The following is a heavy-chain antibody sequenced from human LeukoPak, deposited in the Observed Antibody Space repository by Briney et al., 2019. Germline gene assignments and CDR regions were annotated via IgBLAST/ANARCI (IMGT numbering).Heavy chain of an antibody. Sequence: ASVKVSCKASGYTFTGYYMHWVRQAPGQGLEWMGWINPNSGGTNYAQKFQGRVTMTRDTSISTAYMKLGRLRSDDTAVYYCARASGNLFDYWGQGTLVTVSS. D-gene: IGHD4-23*01. CDR3: ARASGNLFDY. CDR2: INPNSGGT. V-gene: IGHV1-2*02. J-gene: IGHJ4*02. CDR1: GYTFTGYY.